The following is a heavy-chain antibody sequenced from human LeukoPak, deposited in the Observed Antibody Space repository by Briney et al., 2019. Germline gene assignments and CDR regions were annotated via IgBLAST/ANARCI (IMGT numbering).Heavy chain of an antibody. CDR1: GGSFSGYY. D-gene: IGHD6-6*01. CDR2: INHGGST. V-gene: IGHV4-34*01. J-gene: IGHJ4*02. Sequence: KPSETLSLTCAVYGGSFSGYYWSWLRQPPGKGLEWIGEINHGGSTNYNPSLKSRVTISLDTSKNQFSLTMRSVTAADTAVYYCARGLGRARPRFDYWGQGTLVTVSS. CDR3: ARGLGRARPRFDY.